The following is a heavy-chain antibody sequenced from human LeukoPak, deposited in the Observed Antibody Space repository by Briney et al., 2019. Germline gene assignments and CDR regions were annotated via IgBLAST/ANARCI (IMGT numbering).Heavy chain of an antibody. D-gene: IGHD6-6*01. Sequence: ASVKVSCKASGYTFTGYYMHWVRQAPGQGLEWMGWINPNSGGTNYAQKFRGRVTMTRDTSISTAYMELSRLRSDDTAVYYCARIWTGTSSSSDYWGQGTLVTVSS. CDR2: INPNSGGT. V-gene: IGHV1-2*02. CDR3: ARIWTGTSSSSDY. CDR1: GYTFTGYY. J-gene: IGHJ4*02.